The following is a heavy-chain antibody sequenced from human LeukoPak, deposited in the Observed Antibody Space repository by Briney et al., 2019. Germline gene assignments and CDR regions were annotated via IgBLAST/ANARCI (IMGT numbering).Heavy chain of an antibody. CDR2: ISGSGGST. CDR3: AKGLMYYDILTGPDAFDI. J-gene: IGHJ3*02. CDR1: GFTFSSYA. D-gene: IGHD3-9*01. V-gene: IGHV3-23*01. Sequence: GGSLRLSCTASGFTFSSYAMSWVRQAPGKGLKWVSAISGSGGSTYYADSVKGRFTISRDNSKNTLYLQMNSLRAEDTAVYYCAKGLMYYDILTGPDAFDIWGQGTMVTVSS.